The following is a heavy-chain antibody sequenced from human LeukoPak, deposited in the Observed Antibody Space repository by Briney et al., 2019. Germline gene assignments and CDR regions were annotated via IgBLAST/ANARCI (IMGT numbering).Heavy chain of an antibody. Sequence: SETLSLTCTVSGGSFTSDYWSWIRQPAGKGLAWMGRFYTSGTTNYNPSLKSRVTMSADTSKNQFSLKLRSVTAADTAVYYCARCRHGKCDYLVYWGQGTLVTVSS. CDR1: GGSFTSDY. CDR3: ARCRHGKCDYLVY. V-gene: IGHV4-4*07. CDR2: FYTSGTT. D-gene: IGHD1-26*01. J-gene: IGHJ4*02.